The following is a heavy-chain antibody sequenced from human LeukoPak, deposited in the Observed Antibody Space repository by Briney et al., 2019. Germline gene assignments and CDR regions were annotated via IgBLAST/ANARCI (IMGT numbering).Heavy chain of an antibody. CDR2: ITGSGGST. D-gene: IGHD6-13*01. CDR1: GFTFSSYA. V-gene: IGHV3-23*01. Sequence: GGSLRLSCAASGFTFSSYAMSWVRQAPGKGLEWVSGITGSGGSTYYTGSVKGRFTISRDSSKNTLYLQMNSLRAEDTAVYYCAKKGIAAADSIDFWGQGTLVTVSS. J-gene: IGHJ4*02. CDR3: AKKGIAAADSIDF.